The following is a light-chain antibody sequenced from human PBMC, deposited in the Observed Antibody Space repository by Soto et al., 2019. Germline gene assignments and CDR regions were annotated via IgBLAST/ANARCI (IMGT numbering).Light chain of an antibody. CDR2: GAS. J-gene: IGKJ1*01. Sequence: EIVMTQSPATLSVSPGDRATLSCRASQSVGSNLAWYQQKPGQAPRLLIYGASTRATGVPARFSGSGSGTEFTLTISSLQSEDFAVYHCQQYNKWPPWTFGQGTKVEI. CDR3: QQYNKWPPWT. CDR1: QSVGSN. V-gene: IGKV3-15*01.